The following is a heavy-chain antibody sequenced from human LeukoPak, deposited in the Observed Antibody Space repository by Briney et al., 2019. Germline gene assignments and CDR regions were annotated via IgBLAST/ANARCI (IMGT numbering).Heavy chain of an antibody. CDR1: GYTFTSYA. CDR3: ARPSPSGYYDSLDI. Sequence: ASVKVSCKASGYTFTSYAMNWMRQAPGQGLEWMGWINANTGNPTYAQGFTGRFVFSLDTSVSTAYLQISSLKAEDTAVYYCARPSPSGYYDSLDIWGQGTMVTVSS. CDR2: INANTGNP. J-gene: IGHJ3*02. D-gene: IGHD3-22*01. V-gene: IGHV7-4-1*02.